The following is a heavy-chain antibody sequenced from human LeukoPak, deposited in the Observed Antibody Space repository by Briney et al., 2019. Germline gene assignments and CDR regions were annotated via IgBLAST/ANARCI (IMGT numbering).Heavy chain of an antibody. CDR2: ISWNSGSI. J-gene: IGHJ6*02. Sequence: GRSLRLSCAASGFTFDDYAMHWVRQAPGKGLEWVSGISWNSGSIDYADSVKGRFTISRDNAKNSLYLQMNSLRAEDTALYYCAKDIVGPPDYYYGMDVWGQGTTVTVSS. CDR3: AKDIVGPPDYYYGMDV. CDR1: GFTFDDYA. V-gene: IGHV3-9*01. D-gene: IGHD2-15*01.